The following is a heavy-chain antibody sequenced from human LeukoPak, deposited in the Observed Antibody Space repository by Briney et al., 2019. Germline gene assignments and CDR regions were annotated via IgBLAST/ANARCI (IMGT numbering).Heavy chain of an antibody. Sequence: PGGSLRLSCAASGFTFSRYGMHWVRQAPGKGLEWVAVVSVEGSNKYYADSVKGRFTISRDNSKNTLSLQMNSLRAEDTAVYYCAKDMGYYYGSGSYPPENDYWGQGTLVTVSS. J-gene: IGHJ4*02. V-gene: IGHV3-30*18. CDR3: AKDMGYYYGSGSYPPENDY. CDR2: VSVEGSNK. D-gene: IGHD3-10*01. CDR1: GFTFSRYG.